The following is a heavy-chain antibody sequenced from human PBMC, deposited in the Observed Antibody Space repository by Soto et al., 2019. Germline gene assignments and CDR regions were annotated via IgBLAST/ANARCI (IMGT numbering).Heavy chain of an antibody. CDR3: ARTTAVPNALRSRYFFDY. J-gene: IGHJ4*02. V-gene: IGHV4-61*01. D-gene: IGHD4-17*01. CDR1: GGSVSNKTYY. CDR2: AYYSGTT. Sequence: SETLSPTCSVSGGSVSNKTYYWSWLRQPPGKRLEWIGHAYYSGTTNYNPSLKSRVPISVDLAKNQFSLGLSAVTTADRALYYCARTTAVPNALRSRYFFDYWGQGTLVTVSS.